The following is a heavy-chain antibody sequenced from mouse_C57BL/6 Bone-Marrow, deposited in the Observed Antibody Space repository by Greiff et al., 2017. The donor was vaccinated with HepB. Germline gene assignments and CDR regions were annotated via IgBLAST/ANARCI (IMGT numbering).Heavy chain of an antibody. D-gene: IGHD1-1*01. CDR2: ISDGGSYT. CDR1: GFTFSSYA. CDR3: ARDRGFITRYWYFDV. J-gene: IGHJ1*03. Sequence: EVQRVESGGGLVKPGGSLKLSCAASGFTFSSYAMSWVRQTPEKRLEWVATISDGGSYTYYPDNVKGRFTISRDNAKNNLYLQMSHLKSEDTAMYYCARDRGFITRYWYFDVWGTGTTVTVSS. V-gene: IGHV5-4*01.